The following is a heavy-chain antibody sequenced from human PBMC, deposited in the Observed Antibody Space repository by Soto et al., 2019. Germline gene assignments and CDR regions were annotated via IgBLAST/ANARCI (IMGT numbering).Heavy chain of an antibody. D-gene: IGHD2-8*01. CDR1: GYSFTSYW. CDR3: VRAGVAPYYYYGMDV. Sequence: GESLKISCKGSGYSFTSYWIGWVRQMPGKGLEWMGIIYPGDSDTRYSPSFQGRFTISRENDRNALYLQMNSLRGGDTAVYFCVRAGVAPYYYYGMDVWGQGTTVTVSS. J-gene: IGHJ6*02. CDR2: IYPGDSDT. V-gene: IGHV5-51*01.